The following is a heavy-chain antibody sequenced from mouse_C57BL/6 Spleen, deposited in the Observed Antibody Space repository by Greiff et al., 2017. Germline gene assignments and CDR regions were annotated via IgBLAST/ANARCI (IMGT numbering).Heavy chain of an antibody. CDR2: IHPNSGST. D-gene: IGHD1-1*02. CDR3: ARGGGYYFDY. V-gene: IGHV1-64*01. J-gene: IGHJ2*01. Sequence: QVHVKQPGAELVKPGASVKLSCKASGYTFTSYWMHWVKQRPGQGLEWIGMIHPNSGSTNYNEKFKSKATLTVDKSSSTAYMQLSSLTSEDSAVYYCARGGGYYFDYWGQGTTLTVSS. CDR1: GYTFTSYW.